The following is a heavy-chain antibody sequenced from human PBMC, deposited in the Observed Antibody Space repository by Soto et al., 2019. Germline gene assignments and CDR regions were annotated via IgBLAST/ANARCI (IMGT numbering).Heavy chain of an antibody. J-gene: IGHJ6*03. CDR1: GFTLSDYY. Sequence: QVQLVESGGGLVKPGGSLRLSCVASGFTLSDYYMSWIRQAPGKGLEWVSYISSSGTIDNYADSVKGRFTISSDNAKNSLFLQMNGLIAEDTAVYYCARRTMGNYYYMDVWGKGTTVTVSS. V-gene: IGHV3-11*01. D-gene: IGHD3-10*01. CDR3: ARRTMGNYYYMDV. CDR2: ISSSGTID.